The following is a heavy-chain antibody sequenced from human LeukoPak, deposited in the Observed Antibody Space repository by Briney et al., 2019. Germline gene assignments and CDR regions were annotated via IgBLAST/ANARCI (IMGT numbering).Heavy chain of an antibody. CDR2: IYHSGST. J-gene: IGHJ4*02. V-gene: IGHV4-30-2*01. CDR1: GGSISSGGYF. D-gene: IGHD6-13*01. Sequence: SETLSLTCAVSGGSISSGGYFWSWIRQPPGKGLEWIGYIYHSGSTYYNPSLKGRVSISVDRSKNQFSLKLSSVTAADTAVYYCARVHAGNYFDYWGQGTLVTVSS. CDR3: ARVHAGNYFDY.